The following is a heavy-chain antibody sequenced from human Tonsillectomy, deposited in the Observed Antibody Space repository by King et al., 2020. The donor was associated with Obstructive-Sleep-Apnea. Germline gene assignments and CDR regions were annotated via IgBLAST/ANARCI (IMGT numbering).Heavy chain of an antibody. CDR2: INHSGST. J-gene: IGHJ4*02. CDR1: GGSFSGYYY. CDR3: ARQQLEEGYFDY. Sequence: VQLQQWGAGLLKPSETLSLTCAVYGGSFSGYYYWSWIRQSPGKGLEWIGDINHSGSTIYNPSLKSRVTISVDTSKNQFSLNLSSVTAADTAVYYCARQQLEEGYFDYWGQGTLVTVSS. D-gene: IGHD6-13*01. V-gene: IGHV4-34*01.